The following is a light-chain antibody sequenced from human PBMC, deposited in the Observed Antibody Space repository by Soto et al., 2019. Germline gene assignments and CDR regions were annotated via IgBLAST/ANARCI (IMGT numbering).Light chain of an antibody. V-gene: IGLV2-14*03. CDR3: SSFTSRNTLV. CDR1: SSDIGGYNY. Sequence: QSALTQPASVSGSPGQSITISCTGTSSDIGGYNYISWYQQHPGKVPKLMIYDVSHRPSGVSNRFSGSKSGNTASLTISGLQAEDEAVYYCSSFTSRNTLVFGGGTKLTVL. CDR2: DVS. J-gene: IGLJ2*01.